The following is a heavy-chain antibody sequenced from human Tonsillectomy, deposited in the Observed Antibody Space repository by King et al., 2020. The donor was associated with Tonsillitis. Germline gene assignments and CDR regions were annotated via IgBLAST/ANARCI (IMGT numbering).Heavy chain of an antibody. V-gene: IGHV5-51*01. CDR1: GYRFTSYW. CDR2: IYPHDSDT. D-gene: IGHD3-16*01. J-gene: IGHJ3*01. Sequence: VQLVESGAEVKKPGEALKISCKASGYRFTSYWIGWVRQMPGKGLEWMGVIYPHDSDTRYSPSFQGQVTIPADKSISTAYLQWSSLKASDTAIYFCAKHGAAFDLWGQGTMVTVSS. CDR3: AKHGAAFDL.